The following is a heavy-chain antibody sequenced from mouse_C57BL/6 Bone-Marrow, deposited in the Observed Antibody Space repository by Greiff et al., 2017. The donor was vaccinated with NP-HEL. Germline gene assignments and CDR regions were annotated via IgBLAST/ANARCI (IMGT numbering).Heavy chain of an antibody. V-gene: IGHV5-17*01. D-gene: IGHD1-1*01. CDR3: ATTVVARYFDV. J-gene: IGHJ1*03. Sequence: VHVKQSGGGLVKPGGSLKLSCAASGFTFSDYGMHWVRQAPEKGLEWVAYISSGSSTIYYADTVKGRFTISRDNAKNTLFLQMTSLRSEDTAMYYCATTVVARYFDVWGTGTTVTVSS. CDR2: ISSGSSTI. CDR1: GFTFSDYG.